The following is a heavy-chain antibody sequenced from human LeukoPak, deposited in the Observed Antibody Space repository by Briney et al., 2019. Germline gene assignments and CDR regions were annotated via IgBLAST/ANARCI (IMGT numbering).Heavy chain of an antibody. CDR2: IYHSGST. Sequence: PSETLSLTCAVSGYSISSGYYWGWIRQPPGKGLEWIGSIYHSGSTYYNPSLKSRVTISVDTSKNQFSLKLSSVTAADTAVYYCARASVIGVRFDPWGQGTLVTVSS. J-gene: IGHJ5*02. CDR1: GYSISSGYY. V-gene: IGHV4-38-2*01. CDR3: ARASVIGVRFDP. D-gene: IGHD3-3*01.